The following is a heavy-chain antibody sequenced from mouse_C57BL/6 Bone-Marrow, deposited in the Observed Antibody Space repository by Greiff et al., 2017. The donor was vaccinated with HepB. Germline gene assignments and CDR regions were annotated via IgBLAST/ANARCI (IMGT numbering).Heavy chain of an antibody. CDR1: GCTFTSYW. Sequence: QVQLQQPGAELVKPGASVKLSCKASGCTFTSYWMHWVKQRPGQGLEWIGMIHPNSGSTNYNEKFKSKATLTVDKSSSTAYMQLSSLTSEDSAVYYCARNVENYGSSLFAYWGQGTLVTVSA. D-gene: IGHD1-1*01. J-gene: IGHJ3*01. CDR3: ARNVENYGSSLFAY. CDR2: IHPNSGST. V-gene: IGHV1-64*01.